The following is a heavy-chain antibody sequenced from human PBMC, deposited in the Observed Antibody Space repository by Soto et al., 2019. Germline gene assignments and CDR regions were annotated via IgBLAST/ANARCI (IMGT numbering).Heavy chain of an antibody. CDR2: INHSEGST. CDR3: AGEKDAAGAIWGLAFDS. V-gene: IGHV1-46*01. Sequence: ASVKVSCEACGYCFTRYDMHWVHQAPGEGLAGMGIINHSEGSTRYAQMFQGRGTITSDTSTSTVIIEPSSLKREDTAVYLCAGEKDAAGAIWGLAFDSWGQGTMVTVSS. D-gene: IGHD6-13*01. CDR1: GYCFTRYD. J-gene: IGHJ3*02.